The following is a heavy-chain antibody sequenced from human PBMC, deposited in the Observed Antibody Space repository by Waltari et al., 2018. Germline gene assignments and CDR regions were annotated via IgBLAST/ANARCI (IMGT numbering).Heavy chain of an antibody. CDR2: IYYSGST. Sequence: QVQLQESGPGLVKPSETLSLTCTVSGGSISSYYGSWIRQPPGKGLEWIGYIYYSGSTNYNPSLKSRVTISVDTSKNQFSLKLSSVTAADTAVYYCARKYCSSTSCYTGGGWFDPWGQGTLVTVSS. CDR1: GGSISSYY. D-gene: IGHD2-2*02. V-gene: IGHV4-59*01. CDR3: ARKYCSSTSCYTGGGWFDP. J-gene: IGHJ5*02.